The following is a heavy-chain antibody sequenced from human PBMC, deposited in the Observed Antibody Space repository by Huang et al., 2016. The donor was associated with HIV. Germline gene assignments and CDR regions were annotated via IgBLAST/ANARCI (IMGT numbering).Heavy chain of an antibody. D-gene: IGHD6-13*01. V-gene: IGHV3-30*02. CDR3: AKIPPLHANLATSGPGPVDY. J-gene: IGHJ4*02. CDR1: GFTFATYG. CDR2: IRSDGTNK. Sequence: QVRLVESGGGVVQPGGSLRLSCAASGFTFATYGMHWVRQAAGKGLEWVAFIRSDGTNKYYVDSVKGRFTISRDNSKNTLFLQMNSLRPEDTALYYCAKIPPLHANLATSGPGPVDYWGQGTLVTVSS.